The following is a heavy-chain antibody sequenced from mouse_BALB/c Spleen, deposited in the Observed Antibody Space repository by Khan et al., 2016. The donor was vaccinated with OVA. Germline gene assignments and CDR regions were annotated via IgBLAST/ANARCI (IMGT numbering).Heavy chain of an antibody. Sequence: QVQLQQSGAELAKPGASVKMSCKASGYTFINYWILWIKQRPGQGLEWIGYINPSTGYTEYNQNLKDKATLTADKSYSKSYMQLRSLASEDSTVYYCARRGLRWDFDYWGQGTTLTVSS. D-gene: IGHD1-1*01. J-gene: IGHJ2*01. CDR3: ARRGLRWDFDY. CDR2: INPSTGYT. CDR1: GYTFINYW. V-gene: IGHV1-7*01.